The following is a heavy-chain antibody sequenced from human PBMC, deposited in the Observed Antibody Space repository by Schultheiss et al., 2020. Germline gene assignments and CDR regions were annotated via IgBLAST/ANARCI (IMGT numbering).Heavy chain of an antibody. Sequence: SQTLSLTCTVSGGSISSYYWSWIRQPPGKGLEWIGYIYYSGSTNYNPSLKSRVTISVDTSKNQFSLKLSSVTAADTAVYYCARLNSNPQVINYYYYMDVWGKGTTVTVSS. D-gene: IGHD4-11*01. CDR1: GGSISSYY. J-gene: IGHJ6*03. CDR2: IYYSGST. V-gene: IGHV4-59*01. CDR3: ARLNSNPQVINYYYYMDV.